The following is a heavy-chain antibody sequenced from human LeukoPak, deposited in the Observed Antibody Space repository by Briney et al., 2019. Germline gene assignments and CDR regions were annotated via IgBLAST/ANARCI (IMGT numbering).Heavy chain of an antibody. V-gene: IGHV3-48*01. Sequence: GGSLRLSCAASGFTFSSYSMNWVRQAPGKGLEWVSYISSSSSTIFYADSVKGRFTISRDNSKNTLYLQMNSLRAEDTAVYYCAKAAVAGTAYWGQGTLVTVSS. CDR3: AKAAVAGTAY. CDR2: ISSSSSTI. D-gene: IGHD6-19*01. J-gene: IGHJ4*02. CDR1: GFTFSSYS.